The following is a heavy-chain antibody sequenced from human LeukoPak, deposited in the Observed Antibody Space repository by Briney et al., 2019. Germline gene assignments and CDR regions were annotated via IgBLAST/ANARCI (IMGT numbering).Heavy chain of an antibody. CDR1: GFTFSSYA. Sequence: PGGSLRLSCAASGFTFSSYAMSWVRQAPGKGLEWVSSISSSSSYIYYADSVKGRFTISRDNAKNSLYLQMNSLRAEDTAVYYCASPGYSYGYTPFDYWGQGTLVTVSS. CDR2: ISSSSSYI. CDR3: ASPGYSYGYTPFDY. D-gene: IGHD5-18*01. V-gene: IGHV3-21*01. J-gene: IGHJ4*02.